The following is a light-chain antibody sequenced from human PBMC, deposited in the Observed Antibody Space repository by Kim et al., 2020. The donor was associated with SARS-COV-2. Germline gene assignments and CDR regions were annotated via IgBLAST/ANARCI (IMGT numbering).Light chain of an antibody. V-gene: IGLV10-54*04. Sequence: QPATLPCTGNSNNVGYEGAAWLQQHQGHPPKLLTYRNNNRPSGISDRFSASRSGNTASLTISGLQPEDETDYYCSAWDSSLSAWVFGGGTQLTVL. CDR2: RNN. CDR1: SNNVGYEG. CDR3: SAWDSSLSAWV. J-gene: IGLJ3*02.